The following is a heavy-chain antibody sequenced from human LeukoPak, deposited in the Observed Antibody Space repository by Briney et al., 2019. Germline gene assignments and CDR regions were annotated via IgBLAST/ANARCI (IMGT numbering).Heavy chain of an antibody. CDR1: GFTFSSYS. Sequence: PGGSLRLSCAASGFTFSSYSMNWVRQAPGKGLEWVSSISSSSSYIYYADSVKGRFTISRDNAKNSLYLQMNSLRAEDTAVYYCAKGTAGIFVVFDYWGQGTLVTVSS. D-gene: IGHD6-19*01. CDR3: AKGTAGIFVVFDY. V-gene: IGHV3-21*01. J-gene: IGHJ4*02. CDR2: ISSSSSYI.